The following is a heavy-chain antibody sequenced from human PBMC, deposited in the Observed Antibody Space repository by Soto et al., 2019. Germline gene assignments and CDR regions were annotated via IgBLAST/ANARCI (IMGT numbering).Heavy chain of an antibody. Sequence: QVQLQESGPGLVKASETLSLTCTVSGGSISSNYWTWIRQPPGKGLEWIGYGYNSGSTNYNPSLQSRVTISEDTSKSQFSLKVNSMTAADTAVYYCARYRREAVAGYTLDNWGQGILVTFSS. D-gene: IGHD6-13*01. CDR2: GYNSGST. V-gene: IGHV4-59*01. CDR1: GGSISSNY. J-gene: IGHJ4*02. CDR3: ARYRREAVAGYTLDN.